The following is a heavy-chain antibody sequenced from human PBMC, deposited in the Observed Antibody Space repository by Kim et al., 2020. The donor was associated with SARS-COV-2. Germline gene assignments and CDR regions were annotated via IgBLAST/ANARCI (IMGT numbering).Heavy chain of an antibody. V-gene: IGHV4-59*08. Sequence: SRVATSVDTSKNQFSLKLSSVTAADTAVYYCARLGAGWVPAAMGDAFDIWGQGTMVTVSS. J-gene: IGHJ3*02. CDR3: ARLGAGWVPAAMGDAFDI. D-gene: IGHD2-2*01.